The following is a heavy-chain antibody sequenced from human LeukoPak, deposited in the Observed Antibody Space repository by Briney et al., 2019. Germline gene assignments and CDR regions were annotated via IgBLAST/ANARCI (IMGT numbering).Heavy chain of an antibody. CDR1: GFTFSSYS. D-gene: IGHD3-22*01. Sequence: GGSLRLSCAASGFTFSSYSMNWVRQAPGKGLEWVSSISSSSSYIYYADSVKGRFTISRDNAKNSLYLQMNSLRAEDTAVYYCARDSRYYYDSSGYTDYWSQGTLVTVSS. V-gene: IGHV3-21*01. CDR2: ISSSSSYI. CDR3: ARDSRYYYDSSGYTDY. J-gene: IGHJ4*02.